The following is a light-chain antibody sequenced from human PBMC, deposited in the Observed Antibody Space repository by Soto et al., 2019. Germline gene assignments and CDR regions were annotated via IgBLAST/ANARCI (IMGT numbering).Light chain of an antibody. J-gene: IGKJ1*01. Sequence: EHVVTPSPAPPSLSPGESATPSCGARQSVSSNSLAWYQQKPGLAPRLLIYDASRRATGIPDRFSGSGSGTDFSLTISRLEPEDFAVYYCQQYGTSLRTFGQGTKVDIK. CDR3: QQYGTSLRT. CDR1: QSVSSNS. CDR2: DAS. V-gene: IGKV3D-20*01.